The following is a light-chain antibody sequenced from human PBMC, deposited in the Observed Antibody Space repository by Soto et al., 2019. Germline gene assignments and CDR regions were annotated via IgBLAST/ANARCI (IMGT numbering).Light chain of an antibody. CDR1: QSVSSN. Sequence: EIVMTQSPATLSVSPWERATLSCRASQSVSSNLAWYQQKPGQAPRLLIYGASTRATGIPARFSGSGSGTEFTLTISSLQSEDFAVYYCQHWTFGQGTKVDNK. CDR2: GAS. CDR3: QHWT. J-gene: IGKJ1*01. V-gene: IGKV3-15*01.